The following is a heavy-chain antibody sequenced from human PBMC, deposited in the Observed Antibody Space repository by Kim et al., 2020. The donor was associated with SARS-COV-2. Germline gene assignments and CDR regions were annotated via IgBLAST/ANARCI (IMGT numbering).Heavy chain of an antibody. J-gene: IGHJ4*02. CDR3: AKDYLSSGWSDEEIFDY. CDR2: ISGSGGST. Sequence: GGSLRLSCAASGFTFSSYAMSWVRQAPGKGLEWVSAISGSGGSTYYADSVKGRFTISRDNSKNTLYLQMNSLRAEDTAVYYCAKDYLSSGWSDEEIFDYWGQGTLVTVSS. D-gene: IGHD6-19*01. CDR1: GFTFSSYA. V-gene: IGHV3-23*01.